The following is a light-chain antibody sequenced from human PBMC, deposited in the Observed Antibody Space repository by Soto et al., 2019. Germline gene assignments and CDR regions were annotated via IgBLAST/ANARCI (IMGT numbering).Light chain of an antibody. J-gene: IGLJ2*01. V-gene: IGLV2-23*01. CDR3: CSYAGPSTL. Sequence: QSALTQPASVSGSPGQSITISCTGTSSDVGSYNFVSWFQQHPGKVPKLIIYEGTERPSGVSNRFSASKSGNTASLTISGLQPEDEADYYCCSYAGPSTLFGGGTQLTVL. CDR1: SSDVGSYNF. CDR2: EGT.